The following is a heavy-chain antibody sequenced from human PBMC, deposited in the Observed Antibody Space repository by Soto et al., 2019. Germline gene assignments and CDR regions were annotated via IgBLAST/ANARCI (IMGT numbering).Heavy chain of an antibody. CDR1: GFTFSSYA. CDR3: VKAIQFGLRITMVREPPDYYGMDV. CDR2: ISSNGGST. V-gene: IGHV3-64D*08. D-gene: IGHD3-10*01. J-gene: IGHJ6*02. Sequence: GGSLRLSCSASGFTFSSYAMHWVRQAPGKGLEYVSAISSNGGSTYYADSVKGRFTISRDSSKNTLYLQMSSLRAEDTAVYYCVKAIQFGLRITMVREPPDYYGMDVWGQGTTVTVSS.